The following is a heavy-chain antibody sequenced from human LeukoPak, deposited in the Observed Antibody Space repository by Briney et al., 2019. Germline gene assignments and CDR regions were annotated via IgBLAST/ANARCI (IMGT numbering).Heavy chain of an antibody. V-gene: IGHV1-69*06. CDR2: IIPIFGTA. D-gene: IGHD1-26*01. J-gene: IGHJ4*02. CDR3: ARVAVGWELSDAWYFDY. Sequence: SVKVSCRASGGTFSSYAISWVRQAPGQGLEWMGGIIPIFGTANYAQKFQGRVTITADKSTSTAYMELSSLRSEDTAVYYCARVAVGWELSDAWYFDYWGQGTLVTVSS. CDR1: GGTFSSYA.